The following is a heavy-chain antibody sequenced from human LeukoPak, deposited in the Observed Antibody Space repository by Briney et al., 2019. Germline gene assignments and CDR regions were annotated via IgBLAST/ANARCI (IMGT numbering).Heavy chain of an antibody. D-gene: IGHD3-10*01. CDR1: GYTFTSYG. CDR2: ISAYNGNT. CDR3: ARDRGTMVRGVSGMDV. Sequence: ASVKVSCKASGYTFTSYGISWVRQAPGQGLEWMGWISAYNGNTNYAQKLQGRVTMTTDTSTSTAYMELRSLRSDDTAVYYCARDRGTMVRGVSGMDVWGKGTTVTVSS. V-gene: IGHV1-18*01. J-gene: IGHJ6*04.